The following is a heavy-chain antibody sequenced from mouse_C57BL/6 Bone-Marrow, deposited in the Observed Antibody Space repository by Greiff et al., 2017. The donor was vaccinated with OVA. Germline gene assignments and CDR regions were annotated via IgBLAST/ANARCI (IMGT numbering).Heavy chain of an antibody. J-gene: IGHJ2*01. CDR1: GYAFSSYW. Sequence: VQLVESGAELVKPGASVKISCKASGYAFSSYWMNWVKQRPGKGLEWIGQIYPGDGDTNYNGKFKGKATLTADKSSSTAYMQLSSLTSEDSAVYFCARGRYYYGRSPYFDYWGQGTTLTVSS. CDR3: ARGRYYYGRSPYFDY. CDR2: IYPGDGDT. V-gene: IGHV1-80*01. D-gene: IGHD1-1*01.